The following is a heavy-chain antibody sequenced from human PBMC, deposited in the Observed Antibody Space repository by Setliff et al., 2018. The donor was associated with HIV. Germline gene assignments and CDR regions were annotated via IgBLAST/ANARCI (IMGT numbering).Heavy chain of an antibody. V-gene: IGHV1-3*01. Sequence: AASVKVSCKASGYTFTSYAMHWVRQAPGQRLEWMGWINAGNGNTKYSQKFQGRVTITRDTSASTTYMELSSLRSEDTAVYYCASPGEVNTLTLWSPYGMDVWGQGTTVTV. J-gene: IGHJ6*02. CDR2: INAGNGNT. D-gene: IGHD2-21*01. CDR3: ASPGEVNTLTLWSPYGMDV. CDR1: GYTFTSYA.